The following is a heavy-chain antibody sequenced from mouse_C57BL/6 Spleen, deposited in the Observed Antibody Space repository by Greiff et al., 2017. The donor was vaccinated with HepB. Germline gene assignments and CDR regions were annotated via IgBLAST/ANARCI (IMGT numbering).Heavy chain of an antibody. D-gene: IGHD1-1*01. V-gene: IGHV5-16*01. Sequence: EVQRVESEGGLVQPGSSMKLSCTASGFTFSDYYMAWVRQVPEKGLEWVANINYDGSSTYYLDSLKSRFIISRDNAKNILYLQMSSLKSEDTATYYCARESTVVERYFDYWGQGTTLTVSS. CDR3: ARESTVVERYFDY. CDR1: GFTFSDYY. CDR2: INYDGSST. J-gene: IGHJ2*01.